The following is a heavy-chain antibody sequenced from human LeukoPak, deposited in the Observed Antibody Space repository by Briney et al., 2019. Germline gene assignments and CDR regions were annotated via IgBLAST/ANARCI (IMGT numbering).Heavy chain of an antibody. Sequence: GGSLRLSCAASGFSFSSFAMHWVRQAPGRGLEWVSLIWHDGSNTYYADSVKGRFTISRDNSKNTLYLQMDSLRAEDTAVYYCAKRALGTSSNANVWLDPWGQGTLLTVSS. V-gene: IGHV3-33*06. CDR1: GFSFSSFA. CDR3: AKRALGTSSNANVWLDP. J-gene: IGHJ5*02. D-gene: IGHD1-1*01. CDR2: IWHDGSNT.